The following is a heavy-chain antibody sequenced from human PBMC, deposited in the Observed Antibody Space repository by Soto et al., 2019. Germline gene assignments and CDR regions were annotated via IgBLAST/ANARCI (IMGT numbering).Heavy chain of an antibody. J-gene: IGHJ4*02. CDR3: ARATSFSGHHGY. D-gene: IGHD2-8*02. V-gene: IGHV4-31*03. CDR2: IYYSGST. Sequence: QLQLQESGPGLVKPSQTLSLACTVSGGSFSSGGYYWSWIRQLPGKGREWIGYIYYSGSTYYNPSLKSRFTISLDTSKNQFSLKLSSVTAADTAVYYCARATSFSGHHGYWGQGTLVTVSS. CDR1: GGSFSSGGYY.